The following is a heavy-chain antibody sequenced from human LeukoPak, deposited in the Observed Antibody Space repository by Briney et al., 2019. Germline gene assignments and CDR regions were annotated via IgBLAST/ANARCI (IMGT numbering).Heavy chain of an antibody. D-gene: IGHD3-10*01. V-gene: IGHV1-46*03. CDR3: ARNVGSGLDY. Sequence: ASVKVSCKASGYTFTTYYIHWVRQAPGQGLEWMGFINPSGGSTSYAQKFQGRVTMTRDTSTSTVYMDLSSLRSEDTAVYYCARNVGSGLDYWGQGTLVIVSP. J-gene: IGHJ4*02. CDR1: GYTFTTYY. CDR2: INPSGGST.